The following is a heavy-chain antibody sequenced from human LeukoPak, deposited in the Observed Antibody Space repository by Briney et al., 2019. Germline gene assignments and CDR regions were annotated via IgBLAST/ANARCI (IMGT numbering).Heavy chain of an antibody. V-gene: IGHV3-53*01. J-gene: IGHJ4*02. CDR1: GFTVSSNY. D-gene: IGHD4-17*01. CDR2: IYSGGST. CDR3: ARGGDHGDYYFDY. Sequence: PGGSLRLSCAASGFTVSSNYMSWVRQAPGKGLEWVSVIYSGGSTYYADSVKGRFTISRDNSKNTLYLQMNSLRAEDTAVYYCARGGDHGDYYFDYWGQGTLVTVSS.